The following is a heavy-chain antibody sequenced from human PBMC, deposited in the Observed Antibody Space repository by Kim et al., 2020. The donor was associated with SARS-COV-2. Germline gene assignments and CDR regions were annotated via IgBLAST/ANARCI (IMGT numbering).Heavy chain of an antibody. V-gene: IGHV1-69*13. CDR2: IIPIFGTA. D-gene: IGHD5-12*01. Sequence: ASVKVSCKASGGTFSSYAISWVRQAPGQGLEWMGGIIPIFGTANYAQKFQGRVTITADESTSTAYMELSSLRSEDTAVYYCARDLPGGGYVWGQGTLVTVSS. CDR1: GGTFSSYA. J-gene: IGHJ4*02. CDR3: ARDLPGGGYV.